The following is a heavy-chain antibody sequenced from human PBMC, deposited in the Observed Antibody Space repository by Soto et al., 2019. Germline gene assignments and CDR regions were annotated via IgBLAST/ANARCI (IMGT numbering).Heavy chain of an antibody. V-gene: IGHV3-21*01. J-gene: IGHJ4*02. Sequence: GSLRLACASSGFTFSTYTMNWVRQAPGKGLEWVSSINGRGNYIYYAESVKGRFTISRDNAKNSLYLQMDRLRAEDTALYYCVREDGKVGTNSAFDYWGLGALVTVSS. D-gene: IGHD1-26*01. CDR2: INGRGNYI. CDR1: GFTFSTYT. CDR3: VREDGKVGTNSAFDY.